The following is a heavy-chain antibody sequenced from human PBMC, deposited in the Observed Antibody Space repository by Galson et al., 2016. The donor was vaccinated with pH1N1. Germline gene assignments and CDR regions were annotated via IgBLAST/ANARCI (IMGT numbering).Heavy chain of an antibody. CDR3: ARNGYGDYVGYFDY. J-gene: IGHJ4*02. CDR1: GFSLSTSGVG. V-gene: IGHV2-5*02. Sequence: PALVKPTQTLTLTCTFSGFSLSTSGVGVGWIRQPPGKALEWLALIYWDDDKRYSPSLKSRLTITKDTSKNQVVLTMTNMDPVDTATYYCARNGYGDYVGYFDYWGQGTLVTVFS. D-gene: IGHD4-17*01. CDR2: IYWDDDK.